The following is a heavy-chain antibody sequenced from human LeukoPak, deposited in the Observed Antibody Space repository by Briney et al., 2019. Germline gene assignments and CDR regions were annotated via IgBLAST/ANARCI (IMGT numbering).Heavy chain of an antibody. CDR2: ISSSSSYI. V-gene: IGHV3-21*04. D-gene: IGHD2-2*01. CDR3: AKEGRPAAFAKYFQH. Sequence: PGGSLRLSCAASGFTFSSYSMNWVRQAPGKGLEWVSSISSSSSYIYYADSVKGRFTISRDNSKNTLYLQMYSLRAEDTAVYYCAKEGRPAAFAKYFQHWGQGTLVTVSS. J-gene: IGHJ1*01. CDR1: GFTFSSYS.